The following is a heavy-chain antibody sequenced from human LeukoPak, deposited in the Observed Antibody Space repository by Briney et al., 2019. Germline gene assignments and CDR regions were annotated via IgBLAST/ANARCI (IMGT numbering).Heavy chain of an antibody. J-gene: IGHJ4*02. V-gene: IGHV4-59*10. CDR3: ARSTRRRGYCSSISCYQAHYFDY. Sequence: SETLSLTCAAYGGSFSGYYWSWIRQPAGKGLEWIGRIYTSGSTNYNPSLKSRVTISVDTSKNQFSLKLSSVTAADTAVYYCARSTRRRGYCSSISCYQAHYFDYWGQGTLVTVSS. CDR1: GGSFSGYY. CDR2: IYTSGST. D-gene: IGHD2-2*01.